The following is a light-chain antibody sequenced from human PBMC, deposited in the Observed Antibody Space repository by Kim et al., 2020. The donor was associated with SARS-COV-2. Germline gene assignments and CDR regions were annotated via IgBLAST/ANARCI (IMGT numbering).Light chain of an antibody. CDR3: QQYNDWPPLT. V-gene: IGKV3-15*01. CDR1: QSVRSN. Sequence: CLGERATYSRRARQSVRSNIACYQQKPGQAPRLLIYDASNRATGIPVRFSGSGSGTEFTLTISSLQSEDFAVYYCQQYNDWPPLTFGQGTRLEIK. J-gene: IGKJ5*01. CDR2: DAS.